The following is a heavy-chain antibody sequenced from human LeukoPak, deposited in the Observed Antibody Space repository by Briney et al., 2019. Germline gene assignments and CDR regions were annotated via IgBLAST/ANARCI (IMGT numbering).Heavy chain of an antibody. D-gene: IGHD2-15*01. Sequence: GGTLRLSCAASGFTFSSYSMNWVRQAPGKGLEWVSSISSSSSYIYYADSVKGRFTISRDNAKNSLYLQMNSLRAEDTAVYYCARGGCSGGSCYPSWFDPWGQGTLVTVSS. V-gene: IGHV3-21*01. CDR3: ARGGCSGGSCYPSWFDP. CDR2: ISSSSSYI. CDR1: GFTFSSYS. J-gene: IGHJ5*02.